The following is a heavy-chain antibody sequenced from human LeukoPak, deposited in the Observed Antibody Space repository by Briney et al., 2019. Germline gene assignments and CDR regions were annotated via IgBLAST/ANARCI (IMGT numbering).Heavy chain of an antibody. CDR3: AKDQRWESPHYLDS. V-gene: IGHV3-7*03. J-gene: IGHJ4*02. CDR1: GFTFSSYW. Sequence: GGSLRLSCEASGFTFSSYWMSWVRQAPGKGLEWVAHIKEDESDEYYVDSVRGRFTISGDNSKNTLYVQMNSLRDEDTAVYYCAKDQRWESPHYLDSWGQGTLVTVSS. CDR2: IKEDESDE. D-gene: IGHD1-26*01.